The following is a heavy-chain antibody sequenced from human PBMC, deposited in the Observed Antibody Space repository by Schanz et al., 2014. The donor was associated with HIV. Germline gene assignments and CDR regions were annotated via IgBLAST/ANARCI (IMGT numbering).Heavy chain of an antibody. CDR1: GFSFDTFG. CDR2: ISYDGRYK. CDR3: AKDRNYYESKYRGKGNYYYYYGIDV. D-gene: IGHD3-22*01. V-gene: IGHV3-30*18. J-gene: IGHJ6*02. Sequence: QVQLVESGGGVVQPGRSLRLSCAGSGFSFDTFGIHWVRQAPGKGLEWLAVISYDGRYKKFANSVKGRFTISRDNSKNTVYLQAKSLRPEDTAVYYCAKDRNYYESKYRGKGNYYYYYGIDVWGQGTTVTVSS.